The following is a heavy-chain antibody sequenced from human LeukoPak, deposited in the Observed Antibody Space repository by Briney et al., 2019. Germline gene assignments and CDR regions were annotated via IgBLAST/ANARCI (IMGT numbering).Heavy chain of an antibody. CDR2: IWYDGSNK. V-gene: IGHV3-33*01. CDR3: ARDRSSSSSYFDY. J-gene: IGHJ4*02. CDR1: GFTSSSYG. Sequence: GGSLRLSCAASGFTSSSYGMHWVRQAPGKGLEWVAVIWYDGSNKYYADSVKGRFTISRDNSKNTLYLQMNSLRAEDTAVYYCARDRSSSSSYFDYWGQGTLVTVSS. D-gene: IGHD6-6*01.